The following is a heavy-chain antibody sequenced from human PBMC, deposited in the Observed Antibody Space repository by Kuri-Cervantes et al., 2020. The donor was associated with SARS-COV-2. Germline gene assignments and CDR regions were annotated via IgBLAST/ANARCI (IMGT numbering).Heavy chain of an antibody. CDR3: ARARGGTIFGVVIPYYYYGMDV. Sequence: ASVKVSCKASGYTFTSYYMHWVRQAPGQGLEWMGIINPSGGSTSYAQKFQGRVTMTRDTSTSTVYMELSSLRSEDTAVYYCARARGGTIFGVVIPYYYYGMDVWGQGTTVTVSS. D-gene: IGHD3-3*01. V-gene: IGHV1-46*01. CDR1: GYTFTSYY. CDR2: INPSGGST. J-gene: IGHJ6*02.